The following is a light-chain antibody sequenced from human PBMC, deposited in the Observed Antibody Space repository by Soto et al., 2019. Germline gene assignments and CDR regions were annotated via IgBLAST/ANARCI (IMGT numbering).Light chain of an antibody. J-gene: IGKJ2*01. Sequence: EIVLTQSPGTLSLSPGERATLSCRASQSVNNNYLAWYQQKPGQAPRLLIYGASSRATGIPDRFSGSGSGTDFTLTISRLESEDFAVYYCQQYGSSQYTFGQGTKREIK. V-gene: IGKV3-20*01. CDR1: QSVNNNY. CDR2: GAS. CDR3: QQYGSSQYT.